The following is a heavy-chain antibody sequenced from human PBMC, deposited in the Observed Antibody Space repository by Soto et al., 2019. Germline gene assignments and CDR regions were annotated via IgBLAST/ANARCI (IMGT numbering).Heavy chain of an antibody. D-gene: IGHD3-22*01. CDR3: AREGFYYDSSRTLRSGPRFDY. CDR1: GGSISSGDYY. J-gene: IGHJ4*02. V-gene: IGHV4-30-4*01. Sequence: QVQLQESGPGLVKPSQTLSLTCTVSGGSISSGDYYWSWIRQPPGKGLEWIGYIYYSGSTYYNPSLKGRVTISVDTSKNQFSLKLSSVTAADTAVYYCAREGFYYDSSRTLRSGPRFDYWGQGTLVTVSS. CDR2: IYYSGST.